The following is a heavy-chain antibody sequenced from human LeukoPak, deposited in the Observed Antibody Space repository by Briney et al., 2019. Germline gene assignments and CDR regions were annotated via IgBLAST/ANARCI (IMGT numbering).Heavy chain of an antibody. D-gene: IGHD3-10*02. J-gene: IGHJ3*02. CDR3: ARGLGGLLGWQGATNAFDI. CDR1: GYSISSGYY. Sequence: PSETLSLTCTVSGYSISSGYYWGWIRQPPGKGLEWIGSIYHTGSTYYNPSPKSRVTISVDTSKNQFSLKLSSVTAADTAVYYCARGLGGLLGWQGATNAFDIWGQGTMVTVSS. V-gene: IGHV4-38-2*02. CDR2: IYHTGST.